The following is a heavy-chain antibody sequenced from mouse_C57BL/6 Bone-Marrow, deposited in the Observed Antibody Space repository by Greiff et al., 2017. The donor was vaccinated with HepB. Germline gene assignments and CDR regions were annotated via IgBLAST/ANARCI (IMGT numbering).Heavy chain of an antibody. Sequence: QVQLKQPGAELVKPGASVKLSCKASGYTFTSYWMHWVKQRPGQGLEWIGMIHPNSGSTNYNEKFKSKATLTVDKSSSTAYMQLSSLTSEDSAVYYCARDGYGNPWFAYWGQGTLVTVSA. D-gene: IGHD2-1*01. V-gene: IGHV1-64*01. CDR2: IHPNSGST. J-gene: IGHJ3*01. CDR3: ARDGYGNPWFAY. CDR1: GYTFTSYW.